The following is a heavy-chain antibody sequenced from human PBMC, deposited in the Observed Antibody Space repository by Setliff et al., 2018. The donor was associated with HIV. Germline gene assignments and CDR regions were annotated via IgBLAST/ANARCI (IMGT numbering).Heavy chain of an antibody. CDR2: INPNNVGT. Sequence: GASVKVSCKASGYTFTGYYTHWVRQAPGQGLEWMGWINPNNVGTNYAQKFQGRVTMTRDTSISTAYMELIRLRSDDTAVYYCARDYYDSSGYIFFPGLPDYWGQGTLVTVSS. CDR1: GYTFTGYY. V-gene: IGHV1-2*02. CDR3: ARDYYDSSGYIFFPGLPDY. J-gene: IGHJ4*02. D-gene: IGHD3-22*01.